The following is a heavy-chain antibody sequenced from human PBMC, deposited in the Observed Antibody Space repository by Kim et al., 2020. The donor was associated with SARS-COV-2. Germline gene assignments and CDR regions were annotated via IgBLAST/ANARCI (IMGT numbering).Heavy chain of an antibody. J-gene: IGHJ6*02. CDR1: GGLFNSYA. V-gene: IGHV1-69*13. CDR2: IIPVFGTA. D-gene: IGHD2-15*01. CDR3: VRSQSHEINYYATFGYGMGV. Sequence: SVKVSCKVSGGLFNSYAITWVRQAPGQGLECMGGIIPVFGTAKYAQKFQGRVTMTAEASTTTAYMELSSLRSEDTAVYYCVRSQSHEINYYATFGYGMGVWGQGTTVTVSS.